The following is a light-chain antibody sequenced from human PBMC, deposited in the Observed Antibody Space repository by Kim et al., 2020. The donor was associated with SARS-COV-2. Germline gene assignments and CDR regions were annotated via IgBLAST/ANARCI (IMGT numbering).Light chain of an antibody. CDR1: QSVSSSN. J-gene: IGKJ2*01. V-gene: IGKV3-20*01. CDR2: GAS. CDR3: QRYGSSYT. Sequence: EIVLTQSPDTLSLSPGERATLSCRASQSVSSSNLAWYQQKPGQAPRLLIYGASSRATDIPDRFSGSGSGTDFTLTISRLEPEDFAVYYCQRYGSSYTFGQGTKLEI.